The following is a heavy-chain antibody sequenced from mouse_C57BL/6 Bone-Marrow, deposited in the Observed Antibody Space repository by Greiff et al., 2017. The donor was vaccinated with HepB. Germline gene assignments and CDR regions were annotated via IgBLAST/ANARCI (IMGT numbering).Heavy chain of an antibody. CDR2: IRNKANGYTT. J-gene: IGHJ2*01. Sequence: EVHLVESGGGLVQPGGSLSLSCAASGFTFTDYYMSWVRQPPGKALEWLGFIRNKANGYTTEYSASVKGRFTISRDNYQSILYLQMNALRAEDSATYYCARSTGPYFDYWGQGTTLTVSS. CDR3: ARSTGPYFDY. CDR1: GFTFTDYY. D-gene: IGHD4-1*02. V-gene: IGHV7-3*01.